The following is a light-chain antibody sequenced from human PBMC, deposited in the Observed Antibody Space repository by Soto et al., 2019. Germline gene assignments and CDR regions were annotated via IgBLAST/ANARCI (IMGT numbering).Light chain of an antibody. Sequence: DIQMTQSPSSLSASVGDRVTITCRASQGISNYLAWYQQKPGKVPKLLIYAASTLQSGVPSRFSGSGSGTDFTLTISSLQAEDVATDYCQKYNSALFTFGPGTKVDIK. J-gene: IGKJ3*01. V-gene: IGKV1-27*01. CDR3: QKYNSALFT. CDR1: QGISNY. CDR2: AAS.